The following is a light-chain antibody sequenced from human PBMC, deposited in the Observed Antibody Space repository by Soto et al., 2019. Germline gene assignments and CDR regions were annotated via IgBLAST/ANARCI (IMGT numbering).Light chain of an antibody. CDR2: GVS. Sequence: EIVLTQSPGTLSLSPGERATLSCRASQSVSSSYLAWYQQKPGQAPRLLFYGVSSRATGIPDRFSGSGSGTDFTLTISRLEPEDVAVYYCQRYGSSLWTFGQGTKVDIK. CDR1: QSVSSSY. CDR3: QRYGSSLWT. V-gene: IGKV3-20*01. J-gene: IGKJ1*01.